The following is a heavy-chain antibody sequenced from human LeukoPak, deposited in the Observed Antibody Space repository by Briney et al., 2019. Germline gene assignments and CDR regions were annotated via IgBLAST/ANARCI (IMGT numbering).Heavy chain of an antibody. CDR2: IYYSGST. D-gene: IGHD3-22*01. V-gene: IGHV4-59*12. CDR1: GGSFSSYY. CDR3: AQCLLLYDAFDI. Sequence: SETLSLTCTVSGGSFSSYYWNWIRQPPGKGLEWMGYIYYSGSTNCNPSLKSRVTISVDTSKNQFSLKLSSVTAADTAVYYCAQCLLLYDAFDIWGQGTMVTVSS. J-gene: IGHJ3*02.